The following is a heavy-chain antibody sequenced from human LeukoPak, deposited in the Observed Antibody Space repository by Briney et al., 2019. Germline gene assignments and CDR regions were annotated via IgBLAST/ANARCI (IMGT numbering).Heavy chain of an antibody. Sequence: PSETLSLTCAVYGGSFSGYYWSWIRQPPGKGLEWIGEINHSGSTNYNPSLKSRVTISVDTSKNQFSLKLSSVTAADTAVYYCARVQIYDFWSGYSHDYYYYGMDVWGQGTTVTVSS. CDR2: INHSGST. D-gene: IGHD3-3*01. J-gene: IGHJ6*02. CDR3: ARVQIYDFWSGYSHDYYYYGMDV. V-gene: IGHV4-34*01. CDR1: GGSFSGYY.